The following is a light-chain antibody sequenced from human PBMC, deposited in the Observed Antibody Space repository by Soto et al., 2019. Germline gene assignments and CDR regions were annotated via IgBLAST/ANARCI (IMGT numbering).Light chain of an antibody. V-gene: IGLV1-40*01. J-gene: IGLJ2*01. CDR1: SSNIGAGYD. CDR2: GNN. Sequence: QSVLTRPPSVSGAPGQRVTISCTGSSSNIGAGYDVHWYQQLPGTAPKLLVHGNNDRPSGVPDRFSASKSGTSASLAITGLQVEDEADYYCQSFDTRLSGWVFGGGTKLTVL. CDR3: QSFDTRLSGWV.